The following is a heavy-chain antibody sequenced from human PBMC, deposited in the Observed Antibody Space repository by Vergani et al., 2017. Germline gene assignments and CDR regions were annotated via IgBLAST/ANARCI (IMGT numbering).Heavy chain of an antibody. CDR1: GATFRSNT. CDR3: ASSSTNYYYYMDV. Sequence: QVQLVQSGAEVKKPGSSVKVSCKASGATFRSNTISWVRQVPGQGLEWMGRIIPVLGKTKYAQDFQGRLTITADTSTSTAYMELTSLRSQDTAVYYCASSSTNYYYYMDVWGKGTTVTVSS. J-gene: IGHJ6*03. V-gene: IGHV1-69*02. CDR2: IIPVLGKT. D-gene: IGHD2-2*01.